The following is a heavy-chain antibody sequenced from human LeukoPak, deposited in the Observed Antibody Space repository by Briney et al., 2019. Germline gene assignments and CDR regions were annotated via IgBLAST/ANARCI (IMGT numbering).Heavy chain of an antibody. V-gene: IGHV3-23*01. CDR1: GFTFSSYA. Sequence: GGSLRLSCAASGFTFSSYAMSWVRQAPEKGLEWVSAISGSGGSTYYADSVKGRFTISRANSKNTLYLQMNSLRAEDTAVYYCARGELWYPDYWGQGTLVTVSS. CDR2: ISGSGGST. CDR3: ARGELWYPDY. D-gene: IGHD3-16*01. J-gene: IGHJ4*02.